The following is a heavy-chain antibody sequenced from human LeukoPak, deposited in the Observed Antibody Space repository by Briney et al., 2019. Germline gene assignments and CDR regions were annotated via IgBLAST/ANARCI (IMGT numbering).Heavy chain of an antibody. Sequence: SVKVSCKASGGTFSSYAISWVRQAPGQGLEWMGGIIPIFGTANYAQKFQGRVTITADESTSTAYMELSSLRSEDTAVYYCARDLDGIAAAANYGMDVWGQGTTVTVSS. V-gene: IGHV1-69*13. CDR2: IIPIFGTA. CDR3: ARDLDGIAAAANYGMDV. J-gene: IGHJ6*02. CDR1: GGTFSSYA. D-gene: IGHD6-13*01.